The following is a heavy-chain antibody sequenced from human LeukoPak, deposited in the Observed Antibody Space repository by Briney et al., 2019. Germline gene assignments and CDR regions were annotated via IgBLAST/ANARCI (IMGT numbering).Heavy chain of an antibody. CDR2: IYYSGST. D-gene: IGHD3-10*01. CDR1: GGSISSYY. V-gene: IGHV4-59*01. CDR3: ARHTGAKTPGADYFDY. Sequence: PSETLSLTCTVSGGSISSYYWSWIRQPPGKGLEWIGYIYYSGSTNYNPSLKSRVTISVDTSKNQFSLKLSSVTAADTAVYYCARHTGAKTPGADYFDYWGQGTLDTVSS. J-gene: IGHJ4*02.